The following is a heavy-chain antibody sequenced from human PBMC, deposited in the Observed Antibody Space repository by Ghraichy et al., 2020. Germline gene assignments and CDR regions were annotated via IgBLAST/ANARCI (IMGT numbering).Heavy chain of an antibody. Sequence: GGSLRLSCAASGFTFGSYSMNWVRQAPGKGLEWVSYIGGTTSTIYYADSVKVRFTISRDNAKSSLYLQMDSLRDDDAAVYYCVRDLVLSGTLWHWGQGTLVTVSS. D-gene: IGHD1-20*01. V-gene: IGHV3-48*02. J-gene: IGHJ4*02. CDR2: IGGTTSTI. CDR3: VRDLVLSGTLWH. CDR1: GFTFGSYS.